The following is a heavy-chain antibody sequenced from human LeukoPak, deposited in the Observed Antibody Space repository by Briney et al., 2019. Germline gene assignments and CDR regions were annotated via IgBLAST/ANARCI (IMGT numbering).Heavy chain of an antibody. CDR1: GFTLSSYG. D-gene: IGHD6-19*01. CDR2: VWYDGSNK. J-gene: IGHJ4*02. CDR3: ASIAMAGTPY. Sequence: GGSLRLSCAASGFTLSSYGMHWVRQAPGKGLEWVAVVWYDGSNKFYADSVKGRFTISRDSSKNTLYLQMNSLRAEDTAVYYCASIAMAGTPYWGQGTLVTVSS. V-gene: IGHV3-33*01.